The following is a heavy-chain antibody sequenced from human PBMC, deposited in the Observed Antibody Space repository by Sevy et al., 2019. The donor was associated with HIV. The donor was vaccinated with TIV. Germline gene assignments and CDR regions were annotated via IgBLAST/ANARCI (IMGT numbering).Heavy chain of an antibody. CDR1: GFTFSSNW. Sequence: GGSLRLSCAASGFTFSSNWMHWVRQAPGKGLVWVSRINSDGSSTDYADSVKGRFTISRDNATNTLYLQMNSLRAEDKAVYYCAVDAFVRVTTGAKKEGYFEPWGQGALVTVSS. V-gene: IGHV3-74*01. J-gene: IGHJ5*02. D-gene: IGHD4-17*01. CDR3: AVDAFVRVTTGAKKEGYFEP. CDR2: INSDGSST.